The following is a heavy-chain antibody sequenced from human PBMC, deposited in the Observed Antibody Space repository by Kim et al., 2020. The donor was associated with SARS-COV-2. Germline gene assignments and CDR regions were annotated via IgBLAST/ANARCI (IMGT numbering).Heavy chain of an antibody. Sequence: SETLSLTCSVSGQSIKTNSFFWGWIRQPPGKGLEWIGSIYYAGSTYFNPSLKSRVTISVDTSKNQFSLNLSSVTATDTAVYYCARLNRGAYRYYFGYWGPGAQVTVSS. V-gene: IGHV4-39*01. CDR2: IYYAGST. CDR3: ARLNRGAYRYYFGY. CDR1: GQSIKTNSFF. D-gene: IGHD1-26*01. J-gene: IGHJ4*01.